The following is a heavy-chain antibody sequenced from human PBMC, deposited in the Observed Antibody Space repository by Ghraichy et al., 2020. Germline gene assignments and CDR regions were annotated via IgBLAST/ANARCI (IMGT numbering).Heavy chain of an antibody. Sequence: GGSLRLSCAASGFTFRTYWMHWVRQVPGKGLVWVSLINTDGSSTSYADSVKGRFTISRDNAKNTLFLQMNSLRAEDTAVYYCARSRNGPLDYWGQGTPVTVSS. CDR3: ARSRNGPLDY. V-gene: IGHV3-74*01. CDR2: INTDGSST. D-gene: IGHD1-14*01. J-gene: IGHJ4*02. CDR1: GFTFRTYW.